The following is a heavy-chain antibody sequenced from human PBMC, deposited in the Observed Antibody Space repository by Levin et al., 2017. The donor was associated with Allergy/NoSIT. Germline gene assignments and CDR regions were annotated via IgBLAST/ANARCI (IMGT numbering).Heavy chain of an antibody. CDR2: INHSGST. J-gene: IGHJ5*02. CDR1: GGSFSGYY. CDR3: ARGYCSSTSCYGGNWFDP. V-gene: IGHV4-34*01. D-gene: IGHD2-2*01. Sequence: PSETLSLTCAVYGGSFSGYYWSWIRQPPGKGLEWIGEINHSGSTNYNPSLKSRVTISVDTSKNQFSLKLSSVTAADTAVYYCARGYCSSTSCYGGNWFDPWGQGTLVTVSS.